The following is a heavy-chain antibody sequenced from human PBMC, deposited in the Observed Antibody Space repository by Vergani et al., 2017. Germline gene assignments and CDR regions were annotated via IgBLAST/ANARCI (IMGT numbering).Heavy chain of an antibody. D-gene: IGHD3-3*01. V-gene: IGHV1-69*13. CDR1: GGTFSSYA. Sequence: QVQLVQSGAEVKKPGSSVKVSCKASGGTFSSYAISWVRQAPGQGLEWRGGIIPIFGTANYAQKFQGRVTITAAESTSTAYMELSSLRAEDTAVYYCARDGDFSAWFDPWGQGTLVTVSS. J-gene: IGHJ5*02. CDR2: IIPIFGTA. CDR3: ARDGDFSAWFDP.